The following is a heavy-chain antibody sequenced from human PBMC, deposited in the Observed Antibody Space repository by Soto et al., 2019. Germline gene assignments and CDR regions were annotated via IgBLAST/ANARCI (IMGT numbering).Heavy chain of an antibody. CDR3: ARFVVVPAASVWFDP. V-gene: IGHV1-3*01. CDR1: GYTFTSYA. Sequence: ASVKVSCKASGYTFTSYAMHWVRQAPGQRLEWMGWINAGNGNTKYSQKFQGRVTITRDTSASTAYMELSSLRSEDTAVYYCARFVVVPAASVWFDPWGQGTLVTVSS. D-gene: IGHD2-2*01. J-gene: IGHJ5*02. CDR2: INAGNGNT.